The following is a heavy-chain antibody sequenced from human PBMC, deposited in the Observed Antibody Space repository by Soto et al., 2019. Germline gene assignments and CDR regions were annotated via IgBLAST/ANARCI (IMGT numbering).Heavy chain of an antibody. V-gene: IGHV4-59*08. CDR2: IYYSGST. J-gene: IGHJ5*02. CDR1: GGSISSYY. D-gene: IGHD2-15*01. Sequence: SETLSLTCTVSGGSISSYYWSWIRQPPGKGLEWIGYIYYSGSTNYNPSLKSRVTISVDTSKNQFSLKLSSVTAADTAVYYCARQGRYCSGGSCYFDPWGQGTLVTVS. CDR3: ARQGRYCSGGSCYFDP.